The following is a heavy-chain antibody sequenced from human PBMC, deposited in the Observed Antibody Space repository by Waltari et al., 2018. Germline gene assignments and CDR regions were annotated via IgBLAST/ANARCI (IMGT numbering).Heavy chain of an antibody. J-gene: IGHJ4*02. CDR3: TRETSSTSHY. Sequence: QLQLQESGPGLVKPSETLSLTCSVSGDSIRSSDYFWAWIRQPPGKALECIGSIYYTGTTFYSPSLKSRVTISIDTSKNQFSLKLSSVTATDTALYYCTRETSSTSHYWGQGTLVTVSS. CDR2: IYYTGTT. D-gene: IGHD2-2*01. V-gene: IGHV4-39*01. CDR1: GDSIRSSDYF.